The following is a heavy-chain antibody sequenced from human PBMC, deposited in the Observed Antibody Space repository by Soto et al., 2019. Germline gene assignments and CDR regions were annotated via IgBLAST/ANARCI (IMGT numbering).Heavy chain of an antibody. J-gene: IGHJ4*02. D-gene: IGHD3-16*01. CDR3: SRGLDPHKGGNS. CDR1: GFSFSNVW. Sequence: GSLRLSCAASGFSFSNVWMRWVRQAPGKGLEWIGEIHPSGSTYYNPSLTSRVTMSLDTSKNQFSLRLSSVTAADTAMYYCSRGLDPHKGGNSWAQGTLVTVS. CDR2: IHPSGST. V-gene: IGHV4-4*02.